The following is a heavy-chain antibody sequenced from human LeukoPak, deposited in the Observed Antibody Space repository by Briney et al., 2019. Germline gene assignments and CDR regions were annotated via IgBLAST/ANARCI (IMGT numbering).Heavy chain of an antibody. CDR1: GYTFTGYY. V-gene: IGHV1-2*02. CDR2: INPNSGGT. CDR3: ASRPARRPRGIAAARYSDY. Sequence: ASVKVSCKASGYTFTGYYMHWVRQAPGQGLEWMGWINPNSGGTNYAQKFQGRVTMTRNTSISTAYMELSSLRSEDTAVYYCASRPARRPRGIAAARYSDYWGQGTLVTVSS. J-gene: IGHJ4*02. D-gene: IGHD6-13*01.